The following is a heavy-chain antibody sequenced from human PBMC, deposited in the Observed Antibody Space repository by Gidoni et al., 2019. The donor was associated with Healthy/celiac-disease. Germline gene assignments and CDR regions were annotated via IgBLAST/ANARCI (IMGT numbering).Heavy chain of an antibody. J-gene: IGHJ6*02. CDR2: INPNSGGT. CDR3: ARALNYYDSSGYYSGYYGMDV. D-gene: IGHD3-22*01. CDR1: GYTFTGYY. V-gene: IGHV1-2*04. Sequence: QVQLVQSGAEVKKPGASVKVSCKASGYTFTGYYMHWVRQAPGQGLEWMGWINPNSGGTNYAQKFQGWVTMTRDTSISTAYMGLSRLRSDDTAVYYCARALNYYDSSGYYSGYYGMDVWGQGTTVTVSS.